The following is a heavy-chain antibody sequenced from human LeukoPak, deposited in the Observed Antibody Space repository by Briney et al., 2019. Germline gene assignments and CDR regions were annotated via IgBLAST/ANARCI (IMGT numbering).Heavy chain of an antibody. CDR3: ARSQTDYGDYYFQH. Sequence: GGSLRLSCAVSGFTFKLYWMHWVRQAPGKGPVWVSRINDDGSDTTYADSVKGRFTISRDDAKNMLFLQMNSLRAEDTAVYYCARSQTDYGDYYFQHWGQGTLVTVSS. V-gene: IGHV3-74*01. CDR1: GFTFKLYW. J-gene: IGHJ1*01. D-gene: IGHD4-17*01. CDR2: INDDGSDT.